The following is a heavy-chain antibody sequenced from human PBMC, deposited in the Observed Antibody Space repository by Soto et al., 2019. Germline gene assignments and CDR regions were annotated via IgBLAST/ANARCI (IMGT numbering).Heavy chain of an antibody. V-gene: IGHV3-30*18. CDR3: AKDLGHGGRGAFDI. Sequence: QVQLVESGGGVVQPGRSLRLSCAASGFTFSSYGMHWVRQAPGKGLEWVAVISYDGSNKYYADSVKGRFTISRDNSKNPLYLKMNSLRAEDTAVYYCAKDLGHGGRGAFDIWGQGTMVTVSS. CDR1: GFTFSSYG. D-gene: IGHD7-27*01. CDR2: ISYDGSNK. J-gene: IGHJ3*02.